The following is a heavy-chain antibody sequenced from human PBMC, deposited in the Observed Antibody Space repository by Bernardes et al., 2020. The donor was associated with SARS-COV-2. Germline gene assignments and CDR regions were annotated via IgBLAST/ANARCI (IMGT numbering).Heavy chain of an antibody. J-gene: IGHJ3*02. CDR1: GFTFSSYS. CDR3: AREGVWMGDGAFDI. D-gene: IGHD2-8*01. CDR2: ISSSSSYI. V-gene: IGHV3-21*01. Sequence: GGSLRLSCAASGFTFSSYSMNWVRQAPGKGLEWVSSISSSSSYIYYADSVKGRFTISRDNAKNSLYLQMNSLRAEDTAVYYCAREGVWMGDGAFDIWGQGTMVTVSS.